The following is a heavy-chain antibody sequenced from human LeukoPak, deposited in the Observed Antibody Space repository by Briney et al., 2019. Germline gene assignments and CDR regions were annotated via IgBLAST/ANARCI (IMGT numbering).Heavy chain of an antibody. CDR3: ARSRYSSSSGLDFDY. CDR1: GGPISSDY. Sequence: SQTLSPSRPVSGGPISSDYWSWIRRPAGKGLEWIGHIYTSGSTTYNPSPKSRVTISVDKSKNQFSLQLSFVTAADTAVYYCARSRYSSSSGLDFDYWGQGT. V-gene: IGHV4-4*07. CDR2: IYTSGST. J-gene: IGHJ4*02. D-gene: IGHD6-6*01.